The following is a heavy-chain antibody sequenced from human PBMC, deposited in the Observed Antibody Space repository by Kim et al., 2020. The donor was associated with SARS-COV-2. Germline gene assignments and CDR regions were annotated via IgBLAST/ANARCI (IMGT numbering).Heavy chain of an antibody. CDR2: INHSGST. V-gene: IGHV4-34*01. J-gene: IGHJ4*01. CDR1: GGSFSGYY. Sequence: SETLSLTCAVYGGSFSGYYWSWIRQPLGKGLEWIGEINHSGSTNYNPSLKSRVTISVDTSKNQFSLKLSSVTAADTAVYYCARVFYYGSGRLGGGPDYWG. D-gene: IGHD3-10*01. CDR3: ARVFYYGSGRLGGGPDY.